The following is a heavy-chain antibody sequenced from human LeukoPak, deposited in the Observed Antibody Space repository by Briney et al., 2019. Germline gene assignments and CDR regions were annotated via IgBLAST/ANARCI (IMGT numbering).Heavy chain of an antibody. CDR1: GGSISPYY. CDR3: ASEPGYDFWSGLVGDALVAFDI. V-gene: IGHV4-59*01. J-gene: IGHJ3*02. Sequence: PSETLSLTCSVSGGSISPYYWSWVRQPPGKGLEWIGYIYYSGSTNYNPSLKSRVTISVDTSKNQFSLKLSSVTAADTAVYYCASEPGYDFWSGLVGDALVAFDIWGQGTMVTVSS. CDR2: IYYSGST. D-gene: IGHD3-3*01.